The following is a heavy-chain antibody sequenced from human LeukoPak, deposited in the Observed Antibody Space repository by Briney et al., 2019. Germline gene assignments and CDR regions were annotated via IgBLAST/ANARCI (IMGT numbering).Heavy chain of an antibody. CDR3: ARALTATGVRGVGYFDY. Sequence: SETLSLTCTVSGGSISSSSYYWGWIRQPPGKGLEWIGSIYYSGSTYYNPSLKSRVTISVDTSKNQFSLKLSSVTAADTAVYYCARALTATGVRGVGYFDYWGQGTLVTVSS. V-gene: IGHV4-39*07. CDR2: IYYSGST. J-gene: IGHJ4*02. D-gene: IGHD5-12*01. CDR1: GGSISSSSYY.